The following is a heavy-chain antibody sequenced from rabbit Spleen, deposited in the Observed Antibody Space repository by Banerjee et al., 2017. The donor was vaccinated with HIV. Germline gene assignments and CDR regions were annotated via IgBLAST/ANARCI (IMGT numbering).Heavy chain of an antibody. Sequence: QEQLEESGGGLVQPEGSLTLACTASGFSFSGTYYMCWVRQAPGKGLEWIACIDTGFGGTTYYASWAKGRFTISKTSSTTVTLQMTSLTVADTATYFCARDAGTSFSTYGMDLWGPGTLVTVS. V-gene: IGHV1S45*01. CDR3: ARDAGTSFSTYGMDL. J-gene: IGHJ6*01. D-gene: IGHD8-1*01. CDR2: IDTGFGGTT. CDR1: GFSFSGTYY.